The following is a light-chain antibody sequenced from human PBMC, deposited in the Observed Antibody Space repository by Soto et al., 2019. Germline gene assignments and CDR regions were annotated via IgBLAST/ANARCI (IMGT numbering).Light chain of an antibody. CDR2: DVS. CDR3: TSYTTRRLYV. V-gene: IGLV2-14*03. CDR1: SSDVGAYEY. J-gene: IGLJ1*01. Sequence: QSALTQPASVSGPPGQSITISCTGTSSDVGAYEYVSWYQQHPGKAPKLLIYDVSNRPSGVSTRFSGSKSGNTASLTISGLQAEDEGDYYCTSYTTRRLYVFGSGTKVTVL.